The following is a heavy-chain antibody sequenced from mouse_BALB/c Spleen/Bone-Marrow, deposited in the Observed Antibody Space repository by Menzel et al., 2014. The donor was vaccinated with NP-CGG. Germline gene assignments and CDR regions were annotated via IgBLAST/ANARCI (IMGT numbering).Heavy chain of an antibody. CDR2: ISNGGGST. CDR3: ARQDYSYYYAMDY. CDR1: GFTFSDYY. Sequence: EVMLVESGGGLVQPGGSLKLSCATSGFTFSDYYMYWVRQTPEKRLEWVAYISNGGGSTYYPDTVKGRFTFSRDNAKNTLYMQMSRLKSEDTAMYYCARQDYSYYYAMDYWGQGTSVTVSS. V-gene: IGHV5-12*02. J-gene: IGHJ4*01. D-gene: IGHD2-13*01.